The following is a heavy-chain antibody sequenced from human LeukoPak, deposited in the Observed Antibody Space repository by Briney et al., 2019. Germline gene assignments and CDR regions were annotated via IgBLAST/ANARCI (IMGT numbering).Heavy chain of an antibody. CDR2: VFYGGST. CDR3: ARDVRLAV. J-gene: IGHJ4*02. CDR1: GGSINSGDYY. V-gene: IGHV4-30-4*08. Sequence: PSETLSLTCTDTGGSINSGDYYWSWIRQPPGKGLEWIGYVFYGGSTSYNPSLKSRVTMSVDTSDNRLSLKLSSVTAADTAIYYCARDVRLAVWGQGTLVTVSS. D-gene: IGHD3-16*01.